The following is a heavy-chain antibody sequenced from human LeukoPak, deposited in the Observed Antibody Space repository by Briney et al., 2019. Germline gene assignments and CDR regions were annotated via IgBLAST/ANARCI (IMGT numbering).Heavy chain of an antibody. J-gene: IGHJ4*02. CDR3: ARDDYDSSGPADY. D-gene: IGHD3-22*01. Sequence: SVKVSCKASGGTFISYAISWVRQAPGQGLEWMGRIIPIFGTANYAQKFQGRVTITTDESTSTAYMELSSLRSEDTAVYYCARDDYDSSGPADYWGQGTLVTVSS. CDR2: IIPIFGTA. CDR1: GGTFISYA. V-gene: IGHV1-69*05.